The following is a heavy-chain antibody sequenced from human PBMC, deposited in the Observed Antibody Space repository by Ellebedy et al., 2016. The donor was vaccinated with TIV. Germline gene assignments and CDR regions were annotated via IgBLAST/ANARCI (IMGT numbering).Heavy chain of an antibody. D-gene: IGHD3-10*01. CDR2: IYYSGST. Sequence: MPGGSLRLSCTVSGGSISSYYWSWIRQPPGKGLEWIGYIYYSGSTNYNPSLKSRVTISVDTSKNQFSLKLSSVTAADTAVYYCARGHGRFGELFPAPFDYWGQGTLVTVSS. CDR3: ARGHGRFGELFPAPFDY. V-gene: IGHV4-59*01. CDR1: GGSISSYY. J-gene: IGHJ4*02.